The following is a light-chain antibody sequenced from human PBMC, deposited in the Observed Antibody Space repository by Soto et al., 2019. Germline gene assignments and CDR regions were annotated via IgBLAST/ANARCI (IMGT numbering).Light chain of an antibody. CDR1: QSISSW. CDR2: DAY. V-gene: IGKV1-5*01. Sequence: DLQMTQSPSTLSASVGARVTITCRASQSISSWLAWYQQTPGKAPKLLIYDAYSLESGVPSRFSGSGSGTDFTLTISSLQPEDFATYYCQQSYSTPPITGGQGTRLEIK. CDR3: QQSYSTPPIT. J-gene: IGKJ5*01.